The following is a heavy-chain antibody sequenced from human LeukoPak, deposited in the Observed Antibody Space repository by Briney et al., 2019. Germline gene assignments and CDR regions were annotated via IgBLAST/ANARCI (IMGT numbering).Heavy chain of an antibody. CDR2: ISSSSSTI. D-gene: IGHD3-3*01. CDR3: ATFTYYDFWSGYYRGAPDY. CDR1: GFTFSSYS. Sequence: GGSLRLSCAASGFTFSSYSMNWVRQAPGKGLEWVSYISSSSSTIYYADSVKGRFTISRDNAKNSLYLQMNSLRAEDTAVYYCATFTYYDFWSGYYRGAPDYWGQGTLVTVSS. J-gene: IGHJ4*02. V-gene: IGHV3-48*01.